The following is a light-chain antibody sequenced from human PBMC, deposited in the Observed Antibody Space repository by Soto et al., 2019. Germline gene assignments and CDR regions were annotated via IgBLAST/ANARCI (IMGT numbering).Light chain of an antibody. CDR2: EVT. Sequence: ALTQPASVSGSPGQSITISCTGTSSDVGGYDYVSWYQQHPDKAPKLIVYEVTHRPSGVSNRFSGSKSGNTASLTISGLQAEDEADYYCSSLTSGSTRVFGTGTKLTVL. J-gene: IGLJ1*01. V-gene: IGLV2-14*01. CDR3: SSLTSGSTRV. CDR1: SSDVGGYDY.